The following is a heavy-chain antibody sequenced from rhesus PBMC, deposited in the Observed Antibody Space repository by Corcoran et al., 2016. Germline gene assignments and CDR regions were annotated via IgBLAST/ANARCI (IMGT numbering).Heavy chain of an antibody. J-gene: IGHJ6*01. CDR1: GFTFGSYS. Sequence: EVQLVESGGGLVQPGGSLRLSCTGSGFTFGSYSMYWVRQAPGQGLEWVSAINKCGGSTGYTDSVKGRFTISKENAKNTLYLQMDSLRAEDTAVYYCARGGEIVGTVVRALRSDYGVDSWGQGVVVTVSS. V-gene: IGHV3-8*01. D-gene: IGHD5-42*01. CDR2: INKCGGST. CDR3: ARGGEIVGTVVRALRSDYGVDS.